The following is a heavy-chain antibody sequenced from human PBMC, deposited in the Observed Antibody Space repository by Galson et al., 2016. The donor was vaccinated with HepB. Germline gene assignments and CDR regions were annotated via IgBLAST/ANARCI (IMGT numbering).Heavy chain of an antibody. CDR3: ARGRWGGEEYGSSSPFDY. D-gene: IGHD6-6*01. Sequence: SVKVSCKASGYTFTGHYMHWVRQAPGQGLEWMGWINPNTGGTKYAQKFQGWVTMIRDTSISTAYMELNRLRSDDTAVYYCARGRWGGEEYGSSSPFDYWGQGTLVTVSS. CDR1: GYTFTGHY. V-gene: IGHV1-2*04. CDR2: INPNTGGT. J-gene: IGHJ4*02.